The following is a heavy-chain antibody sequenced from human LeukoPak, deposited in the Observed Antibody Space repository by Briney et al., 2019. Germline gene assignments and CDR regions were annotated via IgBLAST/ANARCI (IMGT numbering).Heavy chain of an antibody. CDR1: RVPISNYY. Sequence: SETLSLTCTVSRVPISNYYWSWIPQPPGKGLEWIGRIYTGGRTNYNPSLNSRVTMSVDSSRNQFSLKLSPVTAADTAVYYCPNGEWPGRFDFWGQGTLVTVSS. J-gene: IGHJ4*02. CDR2: IYTGGRT. V-gene: IGHV4-4*07. CDR3: PNGEWPGRFDF. D-gene: IGHD3-10*01.